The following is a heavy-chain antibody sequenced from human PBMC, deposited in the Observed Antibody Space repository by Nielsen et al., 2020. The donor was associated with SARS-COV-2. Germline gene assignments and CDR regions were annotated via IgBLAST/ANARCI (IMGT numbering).Heavy chain of an antibody. CDR1: GGSISSSNW. D-gene: IGHD2-2*01. V-gene: IGHV4-4*02. J-gene: IGHJ5*02. Sequence: SETLSLTCAVSGGSISSSNWWSWVRQPPGKGLEWIGEIYHSGSTNYNPSLKSRVTISVDKSKNQFSLKLSSVTAADTAVYYCARVSSTSTNWFDPWGQGTLVTVSS. CDR3: ARVSSTSTNWFDP. CDR2: IYHSGST.